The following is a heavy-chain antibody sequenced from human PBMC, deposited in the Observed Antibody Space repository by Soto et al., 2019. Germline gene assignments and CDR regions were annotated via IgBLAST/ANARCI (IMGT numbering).Heavy chain of an antibody. J-gene: IGHJ4*02. CDR3: ASHKRPYYPNNFDY. D-gene: IGHD3-10*01. CDR1: GGSITSDGYY. CDR2: IYYSGST. Sequence: SETLSLTCAVSGGSITSDGYYWSWIRQHPGEGLEWIGYIYYSGSTYSNPSLRGRVTISRDTSKNEFSLRLSSVTAADTAVYYCASHKRPYYPNNFDYWGQGTLVTLSS. V-gene: IGHV4-31*11.